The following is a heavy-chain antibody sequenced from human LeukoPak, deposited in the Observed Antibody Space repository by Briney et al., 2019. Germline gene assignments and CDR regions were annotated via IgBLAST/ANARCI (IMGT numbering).Heavy chain of an antibody. CDR3: AKENWVYNWKYDSSGSGINY. D-gene: IGHD3-22*01. CDR2: IRYDGSNK. Sequence: GGSLRLSCEASEFTFSSYGMHWVRQAPGKGLEWVAFIRYDGSNKYYADSVKGRFTISRDNSKTTLYLQMNSLRAEDTAVYYCAKENWVYNWKYDSSGSGINYWGQGTRVTVSS. J-gene: IGHJ4*02. V-gene: IGHV3-30*02. CDR1: EFTFSSYG.